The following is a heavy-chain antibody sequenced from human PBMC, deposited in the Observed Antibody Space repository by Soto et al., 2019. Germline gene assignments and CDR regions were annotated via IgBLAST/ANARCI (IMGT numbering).Heavy chain of an antibody. CDR3: AKLDEGGLQYAYYAMDV. Sequence: VGSLRLSCVASGFTFSNYGMHWVRQAPGKGLEWVAVISYDGSNKYYADSVKGRFTISRDNSKNTLYLQMTSLRTEDTALYYCAKLDEGGLQYAYYAMDVWGQGTTVTVSS. CDR2: ISYDGSNK. V-gene: IGHV3-30*18. D-gene: IGHD2-15*01. J-gene: IGHJ6*02. CDR1: GFTFSNYG.